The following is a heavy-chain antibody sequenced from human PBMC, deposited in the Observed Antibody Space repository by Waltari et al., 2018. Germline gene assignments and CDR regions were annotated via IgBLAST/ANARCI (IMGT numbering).Heavy chain of an antibody. V-gene: IGHV4-34*01. CDR2: INHSGST. CDR1: GGSFSGYY. Sequence: QVQLQQWGAGLLKPSETLSLTCAVYGGSFSGYYWSWIRQPPGKGLEWIGEINHSGSTNYNPSLKSRVTISVDTSKNQFSLKLSSVTAADTAVYYCARRRSHPYDAFDIWGQGTMVTVSS. CDR3: ARRRSHPYDAFDI. J-gene: IGHJ3*02.